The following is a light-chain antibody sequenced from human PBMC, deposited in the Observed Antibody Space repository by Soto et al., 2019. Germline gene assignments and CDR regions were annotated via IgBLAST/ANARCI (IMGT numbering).Light chain of an antibody. CDR1: SGHSSYA. Sequence: QPVLTQSPSASAYLGASVKLTCTLSSGHSSYAIAWHQQQPEKGPRYLMKVSSDGSHSKGDGIPDRFSGSSSGAERYLTISSLQSEDEADYYCQTWGTAHVVFGGGTKLTVL. CDR3: QTWGTAHVV. CDR2: VSSDGSH. J-gene: IGLJ2*01. V-gene: IGLV4-69*01.